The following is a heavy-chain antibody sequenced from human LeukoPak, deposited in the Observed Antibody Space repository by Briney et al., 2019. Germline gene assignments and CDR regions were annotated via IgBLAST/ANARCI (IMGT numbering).Heavy chain of an antibody. V-gene: IGHV4-34*01. D-gene: IGHD3-16*02. CDR3: ALFGGVIAGVDY. J-gene: IGHJ4*02. CDR2: INHSGST. CDR1: GGSFSGYY. Sequence: PSETLSPTCAVYGGSFSGYYWSWIRQPPGKGLEWIGEINHSGSTNYNPSLKSQVTISVDTSKNQFSLKLSSVTAADTAVYYCALFGGVIAGVDYWGQGTLVTVSS.